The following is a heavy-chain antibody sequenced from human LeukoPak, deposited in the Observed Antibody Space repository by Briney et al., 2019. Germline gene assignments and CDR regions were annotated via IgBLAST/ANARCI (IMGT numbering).Heavy chain of an antibody. CDR2: IWSDGSSK. V-gene: IGHV3-33*01. Sequence: GRSLRLSCAASGFTFSSYGMHWVRQAPGKGLEWVAVIWSDGSSKHYGDSVKGRFTISRDNSKNTLYLQMNSLRAEDTAVYHCARGQSPSYYDMDVWGQGTTVTVPS. D-gene: IGHD6-19*01. CDR3: ARGQSPSYYDMDV. CDR1: GFTFSSYG. J-gene: IGHJ6*02.